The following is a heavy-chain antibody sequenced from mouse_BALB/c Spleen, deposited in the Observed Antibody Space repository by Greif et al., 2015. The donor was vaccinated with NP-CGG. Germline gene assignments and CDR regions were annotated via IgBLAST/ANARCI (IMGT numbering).Heavy chain of an antibody. Sequence: EVQVVESEGGLVQPGGSLRLSCATSGFTFTDYYMSWVRQPPGKALEWLGFIRNKANGYTTEYSASVKGRFTISRDNSQSILYLQMNTLRAEDSATYYCARDHYGNYWGQGTTLTVSS. D-gene: IGHD2-1*01. J-gene: IGHJ2*01. V-gene: IGHV7-3*02. CDR1: GFTFTDYY. CDR2: IRNKANGYTT. CDR3: ARDHYGNY.